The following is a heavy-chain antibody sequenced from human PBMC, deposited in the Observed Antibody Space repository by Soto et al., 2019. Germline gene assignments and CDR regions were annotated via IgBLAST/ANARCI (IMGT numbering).Heavy chain of an antibody. Sequence: SDTLSLTCTVSGGSISISNYYWGWILHPPGKGLEWIGSVYHSGSTFYNPSLENRVTISIDRSKSHFSLKLDSVTAADTAVYYCAAEETGPFGGAQVNWGQGTLVTVSS. D-gene: IGHD3-16*01. V-gene: IGHV4-39*02. CDR1: GGSISISNYY. CDR3: AAEETGPFGGAQVN. J-gene: IGHJ4*02. CDR2: VYHSGST.